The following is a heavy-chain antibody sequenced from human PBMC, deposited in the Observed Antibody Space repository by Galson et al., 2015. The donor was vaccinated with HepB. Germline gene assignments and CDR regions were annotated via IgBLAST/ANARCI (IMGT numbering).Heavy chain of an antibody. CDR3: ARQRGSLVAAVGLDV. D-gene: IGHD6-19*01. Sequence: ETLSLTCTVSGGSISNYYWTWIRQPPGKGLDWIGYIDYSGTANYNPSLKSRVTISIDTSKNRFSLKGRSVTAADTAIYYCARQRGSLVAAVGLDVWGQGTTVTVSS. CDR2: IDYSGTA. J-gene: IGHJ6*02. V-gene: IGHV4-59*08. CDR1: GGSISNYY.